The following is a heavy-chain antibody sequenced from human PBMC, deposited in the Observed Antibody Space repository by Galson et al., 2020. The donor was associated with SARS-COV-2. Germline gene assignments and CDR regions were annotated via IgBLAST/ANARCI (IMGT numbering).Heavy chain of an antibody. Sequence: GESLRLSCAASGFTFSTYAMSWVSHAPGKGLEWDSAIRSADTTYYADSVKGRFTISRDNSKNKLSLKMNSLRAEDTAVYYCVTVVISFAFDPWGEGTLVSVSS. J-gene: IGHJ5*02. CDR1: GFTFSTYA. CDR3: VTVVISFAFDP. D-gene: IGHD3-22*01. CDR2: IRSADTT. V-gene: IGHV3-23*01.